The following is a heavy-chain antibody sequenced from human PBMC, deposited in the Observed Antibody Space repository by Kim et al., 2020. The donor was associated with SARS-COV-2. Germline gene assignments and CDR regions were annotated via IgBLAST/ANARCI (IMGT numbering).Heavy chain of an antibody. CDR2: GTT. Sequence: GTTEYAASVEGRVTISREDAKSIAHLKVNSLITEDTAVYYCTRGAYGAGDYWGQGTLVTVSS. D-gene: IGHD3-10*01. CDR3: TRGAYGAGDY. V-gene: IGHV3-49*02. J-gene: IGHJ4*02.